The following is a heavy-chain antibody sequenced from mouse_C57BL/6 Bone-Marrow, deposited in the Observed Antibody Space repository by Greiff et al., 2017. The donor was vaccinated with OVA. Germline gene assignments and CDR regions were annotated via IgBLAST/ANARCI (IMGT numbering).Heavy chain of an antibody. J-gene: IGHJ1*03. CDR3: ERRNYGSSRWYFDV. V-gene: IGHV1-18*01. D-gene: IGHD1-1*01. CDR1: GYTFTDYN. Sequence: VQLQQSGPELVKPGASVKIPCKASGYTFTDYNMDWVKQSHGKSLEWIGDINPNNGGTIYNQKFKGKATLTVDKSSSTAYMELRSLTSEDTAVNYCERRNYGSSRWYFDVWGTGTTVTVSS. CDR2: INPNNGGT.